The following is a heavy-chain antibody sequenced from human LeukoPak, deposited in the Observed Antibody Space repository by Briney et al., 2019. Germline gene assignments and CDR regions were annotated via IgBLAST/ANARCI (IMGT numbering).Heavy chain of an antibody. CDR3: ARVFTGYSSRGYYYYMDV. V-gene: IGHV3-21*04. CDR1: GFTFSSYS. Sequence: GGSLRLSCAASGFTFSSYSMNWVRQAPGKGLEWVSSISSSSSYIYYADSVKGRFTISRDNAKNSLYLQMNSLRAEDTALYYCARVFTGYSSRGYYYYMDVWGKGTTVTVSS. D-gene: IGHD6-13*01. CDR2: ISSSSSYI. J-gene: IGHJ6*03.